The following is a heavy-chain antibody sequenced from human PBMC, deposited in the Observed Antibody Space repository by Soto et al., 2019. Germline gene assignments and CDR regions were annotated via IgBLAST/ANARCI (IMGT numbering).Heavy chain of an antibody. D-gene: IGHD6-13*01. Sequence: GGSLRLSCAASGFTFSSYAMSWVRQAPGKGLEWVSAISGSGGSTYYADSVKGRFTISRDNSKNTLYLQMNSLRAEDTAVYYCARYSSSWYFFDYWGQGTLVTVYS. CDR1: GFTFSSYA. CDR3: ARYSSSWYFFDY. V-gene: IGHV3-23*01. J-gene: IGHJ4*02. CDR2: ISGSGGST.